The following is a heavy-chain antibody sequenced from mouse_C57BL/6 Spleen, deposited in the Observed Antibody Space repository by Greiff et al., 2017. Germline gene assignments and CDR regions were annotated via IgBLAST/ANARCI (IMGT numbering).Heavy chain of an antibody. CDR3: ARGHYYGSSLYAMDD. CDR1: GYAFSSYW. CDR2: IYPGDGDT. J-gene: IGHJ4*01. Sequence: VQLQQSGAELVKPGASVKISCKASGYAFSSYWMNWVKQRPGKGLEWIGQIYPGDGDTNYNGKFKGKATLTADKSSSTAYMQLSSLTSEDSAVYFCARGHYYGSSLYAMDDWGQGTSVTVSS. V-gene: IGHV1-80*01. D-gene: IGHD1-1*01.